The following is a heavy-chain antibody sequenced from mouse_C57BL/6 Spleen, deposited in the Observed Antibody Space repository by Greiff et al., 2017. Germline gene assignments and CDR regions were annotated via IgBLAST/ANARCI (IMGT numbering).Heavy chain of an antibody. Sequence: VQLKESVAELVRPGASVKLSCTASGFNIKNTYMHWVKQRPEQGLEWIGRIDPANGNTKYAPKFQGKATITADTSSNTAYLQLSSLTAEDTAIYYCARRPYYYGSSYEDAMDYWGQGTSVTVSS. CDR1: GFNIKNTY. J-gene: IGHJ4*01. V-gene: IGHV14-3*01. CDR3: ARRPYYYGSSYEDAMDY. CDR2: IDPANGNT. D-gene: IGHD1-1*01.